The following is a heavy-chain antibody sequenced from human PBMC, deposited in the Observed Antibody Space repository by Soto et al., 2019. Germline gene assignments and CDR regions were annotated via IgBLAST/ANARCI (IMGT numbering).Heavy chain of an antibody. D-gene: IGHD6-6*01. CDR1: GFTFSSYA. CDR3: ARAPQPYSCASGACRV. J-gene: IGHJ6*02. Sequence: QVQLVESGGGVVQPGRSLRLSCAASGFTFSSYAMHWVRQAPGKGLEWVAVISYDGSNKYYADSVKGRFTISRDNSKNTLDLQMNSLRAEDTAVYYCARAPQPYSCASGACRVWGQGTTVTVSS. V-gene: IGHV3-30-3*01. CDR2: ISYDGSNK.